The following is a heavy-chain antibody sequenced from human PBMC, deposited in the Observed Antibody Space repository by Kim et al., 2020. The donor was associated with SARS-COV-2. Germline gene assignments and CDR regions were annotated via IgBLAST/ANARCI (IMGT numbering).Heavy chain of an antibody. CDR2: IYYSGST. J-gene: IGHJ6*02. V-gene: IGHV4-59*13. Sequence: SETLSLTCTVSGGSISSYYWSWIRQPPGKGLEWIGYIYYSGSTNYNPSLKSRVTISVDTSKNQFSLKLSSVTAADTAVYYCARGKGRVTTSAYYYYGMDVWGQGTTVTVSS. CDR1: GGSISSYY. CDR3: ARGKGRVTTSAYYYYGMDV. D-gene: IGHD4-17*01.